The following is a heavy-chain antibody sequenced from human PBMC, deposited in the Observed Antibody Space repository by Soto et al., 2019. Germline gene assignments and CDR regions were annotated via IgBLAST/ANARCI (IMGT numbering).Heavy chain of an antibody. Sequence: PSETLSLTCAVYGGSFSGYYWSWIRQPPGKGLEWIGEINHSGSTNYNPSLKSRVTISADKSISTAYLQWSSLKASDTAMYYCATYRPDIVVVPAAIDYYYGMDVWGQGTTVTVSS. D-gene: IGHD2-2*02. CDR2: INHSGST. V-gene: IGHV4-34*01. CDR3: ATYRPDIVVVPAAIDYYYGMDV. J-gene: IGHJ6*02. CDR1: GGSFSGYY.